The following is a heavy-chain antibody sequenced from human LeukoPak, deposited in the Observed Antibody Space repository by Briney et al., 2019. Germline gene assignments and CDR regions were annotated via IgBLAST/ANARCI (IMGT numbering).Heavy chain of an antibody. Sequence: PGGSLRLSCAASGFTFSSYAMSWVRQAPGEGLEWVSGISGSGGSTYYADSVKGRFTISRDNSKNTLYLQMNSLRAEDTAVYYCAKETYSGSTGLRDYWGQGTLVTVSS. CDR1: GFTFSSYA. CDR3: AKETYSGSTGLRDY. CDR2: ISGSGGST. J-gene: IGHJ4*02. V-gene: IGHV3-23*01. D-gene: IGHD1-26*01.